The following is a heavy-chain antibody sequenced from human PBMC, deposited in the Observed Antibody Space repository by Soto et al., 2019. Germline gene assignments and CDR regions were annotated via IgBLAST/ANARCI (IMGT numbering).Heavy chain of an antibody. Sequence: EVQLLESGGGLVQPGGSLRLSCAASGFTFSSYAMSWVRQAPGKGLEWVSAISGSGGSTYYADSVKGRFTISRDNSKNTLSLQMNSLRDEDTAVYYCAKERGDSPWFDPWGQGTLVTVSS. J-gene: IGHJ5*02. CDR3: AKERGDSPWFDP. D-gene: IGHD2-21*02. CDR1: GFTFSSYA. CDR2: ISGSGGST. V-gene: IGHV3-23*01.